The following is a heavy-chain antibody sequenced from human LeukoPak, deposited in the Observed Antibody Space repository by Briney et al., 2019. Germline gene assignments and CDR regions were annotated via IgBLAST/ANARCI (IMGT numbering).Heavy chain of an antibody. Sequence: KPGESLKISCKGSGYSFTSYWIAWVRQMPGKGLEWMGVIYPGDSDTRYSPSSQGQVTISADKSISTAYLQWSSLGASDTAMYYCARQGSTSSWYKFDYWGQGTLVTVSS. CDR3: ARQGSTSSWYKFDY. V-gene: IGHV5-51*01. D-gene: IGHD6-13*01. J-gene: IGHJ4*02. CDR1: GYSFTSYW. CDR2: IYPGDSDT.